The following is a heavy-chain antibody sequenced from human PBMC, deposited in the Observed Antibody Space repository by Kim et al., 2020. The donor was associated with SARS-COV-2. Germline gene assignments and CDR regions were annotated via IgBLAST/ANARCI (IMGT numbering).Heavy chain of an antibody. V-gene: IGHV4-38-2*02. CDR2: IYHSGST. Sequence: SETLSLTCTVSGYSISSGYYWGWIRQPPGKGLEWIGSIYHSGSTYYNPSLKSRVTISVDTSKNQFSLKLSSVTAADTAVYYRARTLDYYDSSGLDWYFDL. CDR3: ARTLDYYDSSGLDWYFDL. CDR1: GYSISSGYY. D-gene: IGHD3-22*01. J-gene: IGHJ2*01.